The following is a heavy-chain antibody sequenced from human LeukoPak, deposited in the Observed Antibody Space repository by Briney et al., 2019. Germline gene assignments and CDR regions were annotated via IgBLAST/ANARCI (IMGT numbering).Heavy chain of an antibody. CDR1: GFTFSSYS. D-gene: IGHD2-15*01. CDR2: ISSSSYI. Sequence: GGSLRLSCAASGFTFSSYSMNWVRQAPGKGLEWVSSISSSSYIYYADSVKGRFTISRDNAKNSLYLQMNSLRAEDTAVYYCARGDCSGGSCYPRLYYYYGMDVWGQGTTVTVSS. J-gene: IGHJ6*02. CDR3: ARGDCSGGSCYPRLYYYYGMDV. V-gene: IGHV3-21*01.